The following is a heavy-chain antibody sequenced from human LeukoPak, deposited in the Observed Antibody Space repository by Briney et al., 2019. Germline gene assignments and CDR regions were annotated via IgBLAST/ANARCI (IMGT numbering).Heavy chain of an antibody. CDR3: ARASRLGQMEFDY. V-gene: IGHV1-3*03. CDR2: INAGNGNT. J-gene: IGHJ4*02. Sequence: ASVKASCKASGYTFTTYTIHWVRQAPGQRLEWMGWINAGNGNTKYSQEFQDRVTITRDTSASTAYMELSSLRSEDMAVYYCARASRLGQMEFDYWGQGTLVTVSS. D-gene: IGHD1-1*01. CDR1: GYTFTTYT.